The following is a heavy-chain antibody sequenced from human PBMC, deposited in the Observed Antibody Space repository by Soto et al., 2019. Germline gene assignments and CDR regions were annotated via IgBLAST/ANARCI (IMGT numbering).Heavy chain of an antibody. CDR2: IYNSGTT. CDR1: GGSITRGGYY. CDR3: ARDPAP. Sequence: QVQLQESGPGLVKPSETLSLTCTVSGGSITRGGYYWSWIRQHPGKGLEWIGYIYNSGTTYYNPSIRSRVTISVDTSKNQFSLQLTSVTAADTAVYYCARDPAPWGQGTLVTVSS. J-gene: IGHJ5*02. V-gene: IGHV4-31*03.